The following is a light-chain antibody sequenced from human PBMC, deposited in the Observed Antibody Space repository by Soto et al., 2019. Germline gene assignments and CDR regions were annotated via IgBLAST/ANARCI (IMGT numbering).Light chain of an antibody. CDR3: QQRSNWP. CDR1: QSVSSY. V-gene: IGKV3-11*01. CDR2: DAS. J-gene: IGKJ5*01. Sequence: EILLTKSPTTLSFSHGEIATLSCRASQSVSSYLAWYQQKPGQAPRLLIYDASSRATDIPARFSGSGSGTDFTLTISSLEPEDFAVYYCQQRSNWPFGQGARLEV.